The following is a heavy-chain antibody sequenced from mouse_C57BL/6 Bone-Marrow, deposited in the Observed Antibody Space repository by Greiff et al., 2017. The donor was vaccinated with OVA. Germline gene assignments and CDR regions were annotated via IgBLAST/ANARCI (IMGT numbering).Heavy chain of an antibody. CDR3: VRLNPDGGYAMDY. J-gene: IGHJ4*01. CDR1: GFSFNTYA. CDR2: IRSKSNNYAT. V-gene: IGHV10-1*01. Sequence: EVKLLESGGGLVQPKGSLKLSCAASGFSFNTYAMNWVRQAPGKGLEWVARIRSKSNNYATYYADSVKDRFTISRDDSESMLYLQMNNLKTEDTAMYYGVRLNPDGGYAMDYWGQGTSVTVSS.